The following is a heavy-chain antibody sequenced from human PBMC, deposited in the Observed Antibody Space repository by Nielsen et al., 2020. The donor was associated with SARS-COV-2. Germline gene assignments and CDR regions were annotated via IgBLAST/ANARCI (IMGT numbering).Heavy chain of an antibody. Sequence: GESLKISCAASGFTFSSYDMHWVRQATGKGLEWVSAIGTAGDTYYPGSMKGRFTISRENAKNSLYLQMNSLRAGDTAVYYCARLSGYYDSSGTDAFDIWGQGTMVTVSS. CDR2: IGTAGDT. V-gene: IGHV3-13*04. CDR1: GFTFSSYD. J-gene: IGHJ3*02. CDR3: ARLSGYYDSSGTDAFDI. D-gene: IGHD3-22*01.